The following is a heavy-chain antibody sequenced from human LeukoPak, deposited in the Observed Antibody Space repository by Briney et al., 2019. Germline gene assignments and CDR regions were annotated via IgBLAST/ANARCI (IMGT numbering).Heavy chain of an antibody. CDR1: GFTFSSYA. V-gene: IGHV3-15*01. CDR3: TTDPYQLPNISFK. Sequence: PGGSLRLSCAASGFTFSSYAMSWVRQAPGKGLEWVGRIKTKTDGGTTDNSAPVKGRFTISRDDSKNTLYLQMNSLKTEDTAVYYCTTDPYQLPNISFKWGQGTLVTVSS. CDR2: IKTKTDGGTT. D-gene: IGHD2-2*01. J-gene: IGHJ4*02.